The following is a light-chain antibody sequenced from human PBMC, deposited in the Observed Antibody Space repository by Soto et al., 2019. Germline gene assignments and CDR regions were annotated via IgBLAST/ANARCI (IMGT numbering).Light chain of an antibody. Sequence: QSALTQPASVSGSPGQSITISCTGTSSDVGGYNYVSWYQQHPGKAPKLMIFEVSYRPSGVSNRFSGSKSGNMASLTISGLQAEDEADYYCSSYTSSNVLFGGGTKLTVL. CDR2: EVS. CDR1: SSDVGGYNY. V-gene: IGLV2-14*01. J-gene: IGLJ2*01. CDR3: SSYTSSNVL.